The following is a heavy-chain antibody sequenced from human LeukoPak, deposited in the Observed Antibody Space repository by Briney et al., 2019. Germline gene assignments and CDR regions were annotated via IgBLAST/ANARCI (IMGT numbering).Heavy chain of an antibody. CDR2: TYYRSKWYN. J-gene: IGHJ6*03. CDR3: ARGDNSQDYYYMDV. V-gene: IGHV6-1*01. D-gene: IGHD4-23*01. CDR1: GDSVSSNSAA. Sequence: SQTLSLTCAISGDSVSSNSAAWNWIRQSPSRGLEWQGRTYYRSKWYNDYAVSVNSRITINPNTSKNQYSLQLNSVTPEDTARYYCARGDNSQDYYYMDVWGKGTTVTVSS.